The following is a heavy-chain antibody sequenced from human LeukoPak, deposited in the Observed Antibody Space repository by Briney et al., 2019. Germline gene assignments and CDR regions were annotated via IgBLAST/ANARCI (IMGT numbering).Heavy chain of an antibody. CDR1: GYTFTSYA. CDR3: ARSHSYYGSGSYSVY. J-gene: IGHJ4*02. D-gene: IGHD3-10*01. Sequence: GASVKVSCKASGYTFTSYAMNWVRQAPGQGLEWMGWINPNSGGTNYAQKFQGRVTMTRDTSISTAYMELSRLRSDDTAVYYCARSHSYYGSGSYSVYWGQGTLVTVSS. V-gene: IGHV1-2*02. CDR2: INPNSGGT.